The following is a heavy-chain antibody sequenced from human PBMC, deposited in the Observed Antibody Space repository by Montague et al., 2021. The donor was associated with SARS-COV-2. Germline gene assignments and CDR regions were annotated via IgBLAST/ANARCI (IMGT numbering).Heavy chain of an antibody. J-gene: IGHJ5*02. D-gene: IGHD2-2*01. CDR3: ARARVVVLTTRNWVDP. V-gene: IGHV4-31*03. CDR2: TYYSGST. CDR1: GGSISSGGYY. Sequence: TLSLTCTVSGGSISSGGYYWSWIRQHPGKGLEWIGYTYYSGSTYYNPSLKSRLTISVDTSKNRFSLKLSSVTAADTAMYYCARARVVVLTTRNWVDPWGQGTLVTVSS.